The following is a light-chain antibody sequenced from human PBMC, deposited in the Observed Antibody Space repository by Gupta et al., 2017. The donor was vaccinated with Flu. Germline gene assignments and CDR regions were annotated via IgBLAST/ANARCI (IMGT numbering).Light chain of an antibody. CDR2: DVS. CDR3: SSYPSSNTLQVI. Sequence: TISCTETSSDVGDDKYVSWYQQHPCKAPKLMIYDVSYRPSGVSNRFSGSKSGNTAALTISGLQAEDEADYYCSSYPSSNTLQVIFGGGTRLTVL. V-gene: IGLV2-14*03. CDR1: SSDVGDDKY. J-gene: IGLJ2*01.